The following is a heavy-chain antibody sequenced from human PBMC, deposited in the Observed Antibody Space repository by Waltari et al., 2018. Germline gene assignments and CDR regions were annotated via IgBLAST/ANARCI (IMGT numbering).Heavy chain of an antibody. J-gene: IGHJ6*03. CDR1: GFPFSSYS. D-gene: IGHD3-3*01. V-gene: IGHV3-23*01. Sequence: EVQLLESGGGLVQPGGSLRLYCAASGFPFSSYSMSWVRHAPGQGLESVSAISGSGGSTYYADSVKGRFTISRDNSKNTLYLQMNSLRAEDTAVYYCAKSSGAYFWSGYPDYYYYYMDVWGKGTTVTISS. CDR3: AKSSGAYFWSGYPDYYYYYMDV. CDR2: ISGSGGST.